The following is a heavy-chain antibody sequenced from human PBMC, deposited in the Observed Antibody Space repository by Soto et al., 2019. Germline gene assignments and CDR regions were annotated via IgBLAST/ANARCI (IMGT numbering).Heavy chain of an antibody. CDR3: ARAWGFSSGWYGSFSY. Sequence: PSQTLSLTCAISGDRGSGNRASWNWIRQSPPRGLECLGRTYYRSKWYNDYAVSVKSRITINPDTSKNQFSLQLNSVTPEDKAVYYCARAWGFSSGWYGSFSYWGQGTLVTVSS. J-gene: IGHJ4*02. CDR2: TYYRSKWYN. CDR1: GDRGSGNRAS. D-gene: IGHD6-19*01. V-gene: IGHV6-1*01.